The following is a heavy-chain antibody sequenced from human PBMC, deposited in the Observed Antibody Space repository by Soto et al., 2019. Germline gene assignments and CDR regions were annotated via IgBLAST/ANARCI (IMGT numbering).Heavy chain of an antibody. CDR2: IIPIFGTA. D-gene: IGHD1-26*01. J-gene: IGHJ4*02. CDR1: GGTFSSYA. CDR3: APGAKRWPPAY. Sequence: QVQLVQSGAEVKKPGSSVKVSCKASGGTFSSYAISWVRQAPGQGLEWMGGIIPIFGTANYAQKFQGRVTITGDEPTSTAYRELSTLRSEDRAVYYWAPGAKRWPPAYGGQGPRVPVPS. V-gene: IGHV1-69*12.